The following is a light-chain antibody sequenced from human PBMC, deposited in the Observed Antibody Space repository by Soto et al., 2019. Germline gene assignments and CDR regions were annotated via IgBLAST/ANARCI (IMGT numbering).Light chain of an antibody. Sequence: EVVMTQSPATLSVSPGERATLSCRASRGIGSTLAWYQQKPGQTPRLLIYDTSTRATGVPGRFIGSRSGTEFTLHITSLQSEDFAIYYCQHYVTWPLAFGGGTRVENK. J-gene: IGKJ4*01. CDR1: RGIGST. CDR3: QHYVTWPLA. CDR2: DTS. V-gene: IGKV3-15*01.